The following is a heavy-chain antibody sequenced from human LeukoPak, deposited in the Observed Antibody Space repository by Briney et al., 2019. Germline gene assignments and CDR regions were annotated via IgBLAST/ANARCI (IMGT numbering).Heavy chain of an antibody. V-gene: IGHV3-23*01. CDR3: AKRTDFVAATREFDY. D-gene: IGHD6-19*01. CDR1: GFTFSSYA. J-gene: IGHJ4*02. Sequence: GGSLRLSCAASGFTFSSYAMSWVRQAPGKGLEWVSAISGSGGSTYYADSVEGRFTISRDNSKNTLYLQMNSLRAEGTAVYYCAKRTDFVAATREFDYWGQGTLVTVSS. CDR2: ISGSGGST.